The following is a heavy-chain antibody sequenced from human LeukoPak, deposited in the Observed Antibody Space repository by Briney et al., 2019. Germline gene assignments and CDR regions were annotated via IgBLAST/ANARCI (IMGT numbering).Heavy chain of an antibody. CDR3: ARGMDWNYFFDY. D-gene: IGHD1-7*01. CDR1: RGSISSYY. V-gene: IGHV4-59*01. CDR2: IYYSGST. Sequence: PSETLSLTCTVSRGSISSYYWSWIRQPPGKGLEWIGYIYYSGSTNYNPSLKSRVTISVDTSKNQFSLKLSSVTAADTAVYYCARGMDWNYFFDYWGQGTLVTVSS. J-gene: IGHJ4*02.